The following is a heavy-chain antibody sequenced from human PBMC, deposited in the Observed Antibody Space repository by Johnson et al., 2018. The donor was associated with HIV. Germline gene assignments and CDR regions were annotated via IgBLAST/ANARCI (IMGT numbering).Heavy chain of an antibody. J-gene: IGHJ3*02. CDR2: ISGSGGST. Sequence: MLLVESGGGLVQPGGSLRLSCAASGFTFSSYAMSWVRQAPGKGLEWVSAISGSGGSTYYVDSVKGRFTISRDNAKNSLYLQMNSLRAEDTAVYYWAKAHQKVVITNDAFDIWGQGTMVTVSS. D-gene: IGHD3-22*01. CDR1: GFTFSSYA. CDR3: AKAHQKVVITNDAFDI. V-gene: IGHV3-23*04.